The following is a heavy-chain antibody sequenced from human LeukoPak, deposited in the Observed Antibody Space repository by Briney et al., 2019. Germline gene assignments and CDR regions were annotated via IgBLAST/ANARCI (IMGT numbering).Heavy chain of an antibody. V-gene: IGHV4-30-4*01. D-gene: IGHD3-16*02. CDR1: GGSISSGDYY. CDR3: ARVSRVDYVWGSYRVFDY. CDR2: IYYSGST. J-gene: IGHJ4*02. Sequence: SETLSLTCTVSGGSISSGDYYWSWIRQPPGKGLEWIGYIYYSGSTYYNPSLKSRVIISVDTSKNQFSLKLRSVTAADTAVYYCARVSRVDYVWGSYRVFDYWGQGTLVTVSS.